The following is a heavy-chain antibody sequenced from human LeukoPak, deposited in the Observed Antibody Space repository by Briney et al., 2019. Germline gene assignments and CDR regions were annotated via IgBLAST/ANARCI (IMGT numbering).Heavy chain of an antibody. CDR1: GFTFSGYA. CDR2: ISGSGGST. V-gene: IGHV3-23*01. J-gene: IGHJ4*02. CDR3: AKDDDSSGYYYEPGFDY. D-gene: IGHD3-22*01. Sequence: PGGSLRLSCAASGFTFSGYAMSWVRQAPGKGLEWVSAISGSGGSTYYADSVKGRFTISRDNSKNTLYLQMNSLRAEDTAVYYCAKDDDSSGYYYEPGFDYWGQGTLVTVSS.